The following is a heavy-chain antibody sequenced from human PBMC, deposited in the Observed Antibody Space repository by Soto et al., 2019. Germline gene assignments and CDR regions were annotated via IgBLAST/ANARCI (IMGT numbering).Heavy chain of an antibody. D-gene: IGHD3-22*01. Sequence: SQTLSLTCTLSGDTVSSTRWWSWVRLSPGRGLEWIGDIYHLGTTNYNPSLKRRVSISLDKWKSQFSLKLTSVTAADTAVYFCARTGKFYYYDMSALPFDPCGAGVLVTVSS. V-gene: IGHV4-4*02. J-gene: IGHJ5*02. CDR2: IYHLGTT. CDR1: GDTVSSTRW. CDR3: ARTGKFYYYDMSALPFDP.